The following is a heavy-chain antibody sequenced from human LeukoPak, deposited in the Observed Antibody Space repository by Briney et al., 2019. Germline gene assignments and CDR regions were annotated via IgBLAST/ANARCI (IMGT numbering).Heavy chain of an antibody. Sequence: GGSLRLSCAASGFTFSDYYMTWIRQAPGKGLEWVSYISSSGSTIYYADSVKGRFTISRDNAKNSLYLQMNSLRAEDTAVYYCARDLGSSSWYVPSAFDIWGQGTMVTVSS. CDR2: ISSSGSTI. CDR1: GFTFSDYY. D-gene: IGHD6-13*01. J-gene: IGHJ3*02. V-gene: IGHV3-11*01. CDR3: ARDLGSSSWYVPSAFDI.